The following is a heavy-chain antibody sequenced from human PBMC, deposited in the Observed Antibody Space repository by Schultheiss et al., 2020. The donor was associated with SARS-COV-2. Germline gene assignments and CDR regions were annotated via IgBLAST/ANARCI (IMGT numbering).Heavy chain of an antibody. V-gene: IGHV3-15*01. CDR3: TTDGGNYDFWSGYLSDFDY. D-gene: IGHD3-3*01. J-gene: IGHJ4*02. Sequence: GGSLRLSCAASGFTFSNAWMSWVRQAPGKGLEWVGRIKSKTDGGTTDYAAPVKGRFTISRDDSKNTLYLQMNSLKTEDTAVYYCTTDGGNYDFWSGYLSDFDYWGQGTLVTVSS. CDR2: IKSKTDGGTT. CDR1: GFTFSNAW.